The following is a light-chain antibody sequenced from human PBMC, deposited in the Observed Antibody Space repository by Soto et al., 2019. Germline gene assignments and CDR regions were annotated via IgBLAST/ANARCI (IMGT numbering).Light chain of an antibody. J-gene: IGKJ5*01. Sequence: ETVMTQSPVTLSMSPTERVTMSCRASQSIRDNLAWYQQKPGQPPRLLIYGTSTRAAGIPARCSGSGSGTEFILTISSVESAYFAMYYCQQIKDRPTFGQGTRLEIK. V-gene: IGKV3-15*01. CDR2: GTS. CDR1: QSIRDN. CDR3: QQIKDRPT.